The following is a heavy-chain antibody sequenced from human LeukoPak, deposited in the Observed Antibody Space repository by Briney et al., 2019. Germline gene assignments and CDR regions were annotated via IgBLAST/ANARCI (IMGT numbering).Heavy chain of an antibody. Sequence: SGTLSLTCAVSGGSISSSNWWSWVRQPPGKGLEWIGEIYHSGSTNYNPSLKSRVTISVDKSKNQFSLKLSSVTAADTAVYYCARDYSQVLPPGRWFDPWGQGTLVTVSS. V-gene: IGHV4-4*02. J-gene: IGHJ5*02. D-gene: IGHD3-10*01. CDR1: GGSISSSNW. CDR2: IYHSGST. CDR3: ARDYSQVLPPGRWFDP.